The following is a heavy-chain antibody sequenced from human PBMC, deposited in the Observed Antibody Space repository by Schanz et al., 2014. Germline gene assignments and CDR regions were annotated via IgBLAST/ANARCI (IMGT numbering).Heavy chain of an antibody. CDR3: AKVDRTRYYAMDV. D-gene: IGHD3-9*01. V-gene: IGHV1-69*09. CDR2: IIPILDKT. J-gene: IGHJ6*02. CDR1: GYTVSALA. Sequence: QVQLVQSGAEVKQPGASVKVSCEISGYTVSALAMHWVRQAPGKGLEWLGRIIPILDKTNYAQKFQGRVTMTADKSTSTVYMEVSGLRSEDTAVYYCAKVDRTRYYAMDVWGQGTTVTVSS.